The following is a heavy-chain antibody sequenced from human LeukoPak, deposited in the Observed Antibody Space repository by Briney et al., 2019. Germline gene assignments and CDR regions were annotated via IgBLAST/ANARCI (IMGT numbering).Heavy chain of an antibody. Sequence: GGSLRLSCAASGFTFSSYSMNWVRQAPGKGLEWVSSISSSSSYIYYAASVKGRFTISRDNAKNSLYLQMNSLRAEDTAGVYLARTLTRGSSCFAFTIWSQGTMVTLPS. CDR1: GFTFSSYS. V-gene: IGHV3-21*04. CDR2: ISSSSSYI. J-gene: IGHJ3*02. CDR3: ARTLTRGSSCFAFTI. D-gene: IGHD2-15*01.